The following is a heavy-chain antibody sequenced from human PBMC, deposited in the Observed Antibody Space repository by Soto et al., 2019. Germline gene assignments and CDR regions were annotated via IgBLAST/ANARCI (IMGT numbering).Heavy chain of an antibody. V-gene: IGHV3-23*01. Sequence: GGSLRLSCAASGFTFSSYAMSWVRQAPGKGLEWVSAISVSGGSTYYADSVKGRFTISRDNSKNTLYLQMNSLRAEDTAVYYCAKIGDYVLSGYFQHWGQGTLVTVSS. J-gene: IGHJ1*01. CDR1: GFTFSSYA. CDR2: ISVSGGST. CDR3: AKIGDYVLSGYFQH. D-gene: IGHD4-17*01.